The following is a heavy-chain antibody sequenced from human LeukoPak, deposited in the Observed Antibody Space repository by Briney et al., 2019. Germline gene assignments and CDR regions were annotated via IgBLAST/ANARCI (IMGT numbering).Heavy chain of an antibody. Sequence: GRCLRLSCAASGFTFKSYAMHWVRQAPGRGLEWVAVISYDGSNKYFADSVKGRFTISRDNSKNTLYLQMNSLRAEDTAVYYCASSYEYQLLQGYFDYWGQGTLVTVSS. D-gene: IGHD2-2*01. CDR1: GFTFKSYA. J-gene: IGHJ4*02. CDR3: ASSYEYQLLQGYFDY. CDR2: ISYDGSNK. V-gene: IGHV3-30-3*01.